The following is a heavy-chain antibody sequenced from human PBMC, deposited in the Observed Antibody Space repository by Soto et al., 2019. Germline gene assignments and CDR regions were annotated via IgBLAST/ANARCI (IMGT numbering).Heavy chain of an antibody. CDR1: GGSISGYY. CDR3: ARTGGSGSHAW. Sequence: QVQLQESGPGLVKPSETLSLTCTVSGGSISGYYWSWIRQPPGKGLEWIGYIYYSGSTNYNPSLKSRVTISIDTSKNQFSLKLSSVTAADTAVYYCARTGGSGSHAWWGQGTLVTVSS. CDR2: IYYSGST. D-gene: IGHD3-10*01. V-gene: IGHV4-59*08. J-gene: IGHJ4*02.